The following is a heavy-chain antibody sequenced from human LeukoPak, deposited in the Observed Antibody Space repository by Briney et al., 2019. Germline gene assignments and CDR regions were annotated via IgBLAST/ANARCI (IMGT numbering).Heavy chain of an antibody. Sequence: GGSLRLSCAASGFTFSTYWMHWDRQIPGKGLVWLSRIHYDGTYTTYVDSVRGRFTISRDNTKSTLYLQMNSLRADDTAVYYCARGAEGHNYGELDSWGQGTLVTVSS. CDR2: IHYDGTYT. V-gene: IGHV3-74*01. J-gene: IGHJ5*01. CDR1: GFTFSTYW. D-gene: IGHD5-18*01. CDR3: ARGAEGHNYGELDS.